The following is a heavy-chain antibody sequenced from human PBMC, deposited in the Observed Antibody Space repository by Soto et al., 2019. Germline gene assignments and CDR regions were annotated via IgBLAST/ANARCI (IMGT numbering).Heavy chain of an antibody. Sequence: QVQLQQWGAGLLKPSETLSLTCAVYGGSFSSYYWSWIRQPPGKGLEWIGEINHSGSTNYNPSLKGRVTISVDTSQSQFSLQLSSVTAADTAVYSCARTSRFDYWGQGTLVTVSS. CDR3: ARTSRFDY. CDR2: INHSGST. D-gene: IGHD6-6*01. V-gene: IGHV4-34*01. CDR1: GGSFSSYY. J-gene: IGHJ4*02.